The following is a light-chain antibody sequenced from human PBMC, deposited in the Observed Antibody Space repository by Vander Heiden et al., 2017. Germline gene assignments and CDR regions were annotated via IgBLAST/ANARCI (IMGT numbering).Light chain of an antibody. J-gene: IGKJ1*01. CDR1: PTVSSY. CDR3: QHRNGWLPGT. CDR2: KAS. Sequence: EIVLTQSLATLSLSPGEGATPACRVSPTVSSYIAWHRHKPGQAPSLIISKASDRATGIPARFSGTGSGTDLALTISSLGPEDFAVDYYQHRNGWLPGTFGQGTKVEIK. V-gene: IGKV3-11*01.